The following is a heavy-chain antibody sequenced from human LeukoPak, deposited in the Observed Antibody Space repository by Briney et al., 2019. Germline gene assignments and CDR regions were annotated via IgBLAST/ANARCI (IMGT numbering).Heavy chain of an antibody. CDR3: AKDLIQQQFVYFDY. V-gene: IGHV3-23*01. CDR1: RFTFSSYV. CDR2: ISGGGGST. Sequence: GGSLRLSCAASRFTFSSYVMSWIRQAPGKGLEWVSAISGGGGSTYCADSVKGRFTISRDNSKNTLYLQMNSLRAEDTAIYYCAKDLIQQQFVYFDYWGQGTLVTVSS. D-gene: IGHD6-13*01. J-gene: IGHJ4*02.